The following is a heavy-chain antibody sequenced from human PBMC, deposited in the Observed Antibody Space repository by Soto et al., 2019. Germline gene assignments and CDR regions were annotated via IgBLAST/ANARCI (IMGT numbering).Heavy chain of an antibody. CDR2: IWYDGSNK. D-gene: IGHD3-3*01. V-gene: IGHV3-33*01. J-gene: IGHJ5*02. CDR3: ARDLSIFGVVYWFDP. Sequence: PGGSLRLSCAASGFTFSSYGMHWVRQAPGKGLEWVAVIWYDGSNKYYADSVKGRFTISRDNSKNTLYLQMNSLRAEDTAVYYYARDLSIFGVVYWFDPWGQGTLVTVSS. CDR1: GFTFSSYG.